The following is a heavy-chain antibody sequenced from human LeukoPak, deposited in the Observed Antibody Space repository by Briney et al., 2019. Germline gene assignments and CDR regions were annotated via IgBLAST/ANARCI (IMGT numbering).Heavy chain of an antibody. V-gene: IGHV3-30*02. Sequence: GGSLRLSCAASGFTFSSYGMHWVRQAPGKGLEWVAFIRYDGSNKYYADSVKGRFTISRDNSKNTLYLQMNGLRAEDTAVYYCAKGGAIAARPSDHWGQGTLVTVSS. J-gene: IGHJ4*02. D-gene: IGHD6-6*01. CDR2: IRYDGSNK. CDR3: AKGGAIAARPSDH. CDR1: GFTFSSYG.